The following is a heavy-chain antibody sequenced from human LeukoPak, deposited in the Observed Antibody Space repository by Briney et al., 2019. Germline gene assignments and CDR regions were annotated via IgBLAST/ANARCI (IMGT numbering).Heavy chain of an antibody. J-gene: IGHJ4*02. CDR3: AKGSPADIVVVVAAIEL. CDR2: ISGSGGST. D-gene: IGHD2-15*01. CDR1: GFTFSSYA. V-gene: IGHV3-23*01. Sequence: GGSLRLSCAASGFTFSSYAMSWVRQAPGKGLEWVSAISGSGGSTYYADSVKGRFTIPRDNSKNTLYLQMNSLRAEDTAVYYCAKGSPADIVVVVAAIELWGQGTLVTVSS.